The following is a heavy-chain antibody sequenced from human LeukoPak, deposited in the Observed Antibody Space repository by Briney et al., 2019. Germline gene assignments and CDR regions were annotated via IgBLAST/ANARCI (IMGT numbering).Heavy chain of an antibody. CDR1: GGSFSGYY. V-gene: IGHV4-34*01. J-gene: IGHJ4*02. CDR2: INHSGST. D-gene: IGHD4-17*01. Sequence: PSETLSLTCAVYGGSFSGYYWSWIRQPPGKGLEWIGEINHSGSTNYNPSLKSRVTISVDTSKNQFSLKLSSVTAADTAVYYCASGNDYGDYYWGQGTLVTVSS. CDR3: ASGNDYGDYY.